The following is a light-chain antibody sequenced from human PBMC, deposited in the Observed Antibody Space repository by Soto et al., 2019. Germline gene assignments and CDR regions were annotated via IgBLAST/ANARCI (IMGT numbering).Light chain of an antibody. V-gene: IGKV2-28*01. J-gene: IGKJ1*01. CDR2: LGS. CDR1: QSLLHSDGYIY. CDR3: MQGLQTPWT. Sequence: DIVTTQSPLSLPVTPGEPASISCRSSQSLLHSDGYIYLDWYLQRPGQSPQLLICLGSIRASGVPDRVSGSEAGTHFTLTISRVEAEDFGVYYCMQGLQTPWTFGQGTRVDVK.